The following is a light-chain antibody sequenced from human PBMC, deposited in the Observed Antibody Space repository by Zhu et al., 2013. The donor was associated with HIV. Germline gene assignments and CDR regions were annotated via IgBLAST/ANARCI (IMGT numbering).Light chain of an antibody. CDR2: GVS. Sequence: DIVLTQSPGTLSLSPGERATLSCRASQSISSTYLAWYQQKPGQAPRLLIYGVSSRATGIPDRFIGSGSGTDFTLTINRLEAEDCAVYYCQQYARSPQTFGPGSKVEIK. J-gene: IGKJ1*01. V-gene: IGKV3-20*01. CDR3: QQYARSPQT. CDR1: QSISSTY.